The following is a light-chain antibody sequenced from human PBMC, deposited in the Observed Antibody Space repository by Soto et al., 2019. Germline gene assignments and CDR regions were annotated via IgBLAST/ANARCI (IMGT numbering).Light chain of an antibody. CDR3: QQYGSSTYT. CDR2: GAS. CDR1: QSVSKNF. V-gene: IGKV3-20*01. J-gene: IGKJ2*01. Sequence: EIVLTQSPGTLSLSPGERATLSCRASQSVSKNFLAWYQQKPGQAPRLLIYGASSRATGIPDRFSGSGSGTDFTLTISRVEPEDFAVYYCQQYGSSTYTFGQGTKLEIK.